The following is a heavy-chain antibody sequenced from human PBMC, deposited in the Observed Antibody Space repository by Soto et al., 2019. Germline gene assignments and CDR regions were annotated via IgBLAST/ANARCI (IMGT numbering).Heavy chain of an antibody. CDR3: ARVWTTVTNWFDP. D-gene: IGHD4-17*01. CDR2: IYHSGST. Sequence: PSETLSLTCAVSGDSISSSNWWSWVRQPPGKGLEWIGEIYHSGSTYYNPSLKSRVTISVDKSKNQFSLKLSSVTAADTAVYYCARVWTTVTNWFDPWGQGTLVTVSS. J-gene: IGHJ5*02. CDR1: GDSISSSNW. V-gene: IGHV4-4*02.